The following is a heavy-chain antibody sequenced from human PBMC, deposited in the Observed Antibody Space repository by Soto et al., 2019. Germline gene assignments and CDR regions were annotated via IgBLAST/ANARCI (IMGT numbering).Heavy chain of an antibody. CDR3: AKGSRFVPYYYDSSGPYFDY. CDR2: ISGSGGST. Sequence: GGSLRLSCAASGFTFSSYAMSWVRQAPGKGLEWVSAISGSGGSTYYADSVKGRFTISRDNSKNTLYLQMNSLRAEDTAVYYCAKGSRFVPYYYDSSGPYFDYWGQGTLVTVSS. J-gene: IGHJ4*02. V-gene: IGHV3-23*01. D-gene: IGHD3-22*01. CDR1: GFTFSSYA.